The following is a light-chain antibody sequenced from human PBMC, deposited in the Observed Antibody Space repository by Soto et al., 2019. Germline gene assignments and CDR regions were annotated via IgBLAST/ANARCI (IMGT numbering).Light chain of an antibody. CDR3: AAWGDSLNTGV. CDR1: SSNIGSNA. Sequence: QLVLTQPPSASGTPGQRVTISCSGSSSNIGSNAVSWYQHFPGTAPKVLIYSDDQRPSGVPDRFSGSKSGTSASLAISGLRAEDEADYFCAAWGDSLNTGVFGGGTKLTVL. CDR2: SDD. J-gene: IGLJ3*02. V-gene: IGLV1-44*01.